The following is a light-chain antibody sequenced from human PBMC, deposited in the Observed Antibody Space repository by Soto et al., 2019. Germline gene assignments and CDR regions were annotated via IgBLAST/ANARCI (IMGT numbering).Light chain of an antibody. CDR3: QKYNDWPPT. V-gene: IGKV3-15*01. CDR2: GAS. CDR1: QSVSSSY. Sequence: EIVFTHSPGTLSLSPLERATLHSTASQSVSSSYLAWYQQKPGPAPRLLIYGASTRATGIPARFSGSGSGTEFTLSIGSLQSEDFAVYYCQKYNDWPPTFGQGTKVDIK. J-gene: IGKJ1*01.